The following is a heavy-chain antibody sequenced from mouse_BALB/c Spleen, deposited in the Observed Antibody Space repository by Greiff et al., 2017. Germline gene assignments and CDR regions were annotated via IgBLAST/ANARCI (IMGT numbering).Heavy chain of an antibody. V-gene: IGHV5-4*02. CDR3: AREGGYDDAMDY. CDR2: ISDGGSYT. Sequence: EVMLVESGGGLVQPGGSLKLSCAASGFTFSDYYMYWVRQTPEKRLEWVATISDGGSYTYYPDSVKGRFTISRDNAKNNLYLQMSSLKSEDTAMYYCAREGGYDDAMDYWGQGTSVTVSS. J-gene: IGHJ4*01. CDR1: GFTFSDYY. D-gene: IGHD2-2*01.